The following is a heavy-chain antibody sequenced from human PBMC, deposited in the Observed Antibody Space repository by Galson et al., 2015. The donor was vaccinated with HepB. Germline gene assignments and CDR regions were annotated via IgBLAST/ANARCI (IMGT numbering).Heavy chain of an antibody. D-gene: IGHD6-13*01. CDR3: AKDRGSTWYSSIDY. Sequence: SLRLSCAASGFTFSSYAMHWVRRAPGKGLEWVAVISYDGSNKYYADSVKGRFTISRDNSKNTLYLQMNTLRAEDTAVYYCAKDRGSTWYSSIDYWGQGTLVTVSS. V-gene: IGHV3-30*04. CDR1: GFTFSSYA. J-gene: IGHJ4*02. CDR2: ISYDGSNK.